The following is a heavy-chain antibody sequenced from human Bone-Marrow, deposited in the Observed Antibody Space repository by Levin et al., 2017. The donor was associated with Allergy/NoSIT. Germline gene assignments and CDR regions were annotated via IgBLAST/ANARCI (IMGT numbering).Heavy chain of an antibody. CDR3: ARVAVARYYYDSSGYYHPLRY. J-gene: IGHJ4*02. Sequence: GGSLRLSCAASGFTFSSYAMHWVRQAPGKGLEWVAVISYDGSNKYYADSVKGRFTISRDNSKNTLYLQMNSLRAEDTAVYYCARVAVARYYYDSSGYYHPLRYWGQGTLVTVSS. V-gene: IGHV3-30-3*01. CDR1: GFTFSSYA. D-gene: IGHD3-22*01. CDR2: ISYDGSNK.